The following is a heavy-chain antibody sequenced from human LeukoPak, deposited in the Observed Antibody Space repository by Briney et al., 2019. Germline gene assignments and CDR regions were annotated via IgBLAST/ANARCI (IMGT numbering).Heavy chain of an antibody. Sequence: SETLSLTCAVSGGSISSYYWTWIRQPPGKGLEWIGYIYNSGSTNYNPSLRSRVTISVDASKNQFSLKLNSVTAAATAVYYCARRNILTEGEAFDIWGQGTLVTVSS. D-gene: IGHD3-9*01. CDR3: ARRNILTEGEAFDI. CDR2: IYNSGST. V-gene: IGHV4-59*08. CDR1: GGSISSYY. J-gene: IGHJ3*02.